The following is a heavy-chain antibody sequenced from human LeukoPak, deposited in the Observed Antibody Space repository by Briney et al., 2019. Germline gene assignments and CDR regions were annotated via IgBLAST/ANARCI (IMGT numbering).Heavy chain of an antibody. CDR2: ISGSGGGT. CDR1: GFTFNSYA. V-gene: IGHV3-23*01. D-gene: IGHD6-19*01. Sequence: GGSLRLSCAASGFTFNSYAMSWVRQAPGKGLEWVSTISGSGGGTYYADSVKGRFTISRDNSKNTLYLQMNSLRAEDTAVYYCADGAVAGTVCVTYWGEETRVSVST. J-gene: IGHJ4*02. CDR3: ADGAVAGTVCVTY.